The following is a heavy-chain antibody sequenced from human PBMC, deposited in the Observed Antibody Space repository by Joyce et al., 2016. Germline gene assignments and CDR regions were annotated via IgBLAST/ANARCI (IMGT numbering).Heavy chain of an antibody. D-gene: IGHD3-16*02. CDR1: GGSISSSAYY. CDR3: ARHLPLMVTFEGVFAHEAFDI. CDR2: MYNSGST. J-gene: IGHJ3*02. Sequence: QLQLQESGPGLVKPSETLSLTCTVSGGSISSSAYYWGWIRQPPGKGLEWTGSMYNSGSTYYSPSLKSRVSISVDTSNNQFSLKLSPVTATDTAVYYCARHLPLMVTFEGVFAHEAFDIWGQGTMITVSS. V-gene: IGHV4-39*01.